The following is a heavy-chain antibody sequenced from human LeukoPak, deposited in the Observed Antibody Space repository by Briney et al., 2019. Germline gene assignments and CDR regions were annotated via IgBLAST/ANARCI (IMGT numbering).Heavy chain of an antibody. V-gene: IGHV4-61*02. CDR3: ARDNDSRDPPHFDY. Sequence: PSETLSLTCTVSGGSINSGSYYWSWIRQPAGKGLEWIGRIYTSGSTNYNPSLKSRVTISVDTSKNQFSLKLSSVTAADTAVYYCARDNDSRDPPHFDYWGQGTLVTVSS. D-gene: IGHD3-16*01. J-gene: IGHJ4*02. CDR2: IYTSGST. CDR1: GGSINSGSYY.